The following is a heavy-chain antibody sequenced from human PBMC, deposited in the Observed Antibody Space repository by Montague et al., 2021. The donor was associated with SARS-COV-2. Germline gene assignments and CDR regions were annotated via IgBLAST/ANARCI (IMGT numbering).Heavy chain of an antibody. D-gene: IGHD3-22*01. V-gene: IGHV3-30*04. CDR1: GFTFSDYT. CDR3: ASDLSIYDSSAYYFQLDY. Sequence: RLSWSASGFTFSDYTMHWVRQAPGKGLEWVAVISYDGSNKYYADSVKGRFTISRDNSKNTLYLQMNSLRAEDTAMYYCASDLSIYDSSAYYFQLDYWGQGTLVTVSS. CDR2: ISYDGSNK. J-gene: IGHJ4*02.